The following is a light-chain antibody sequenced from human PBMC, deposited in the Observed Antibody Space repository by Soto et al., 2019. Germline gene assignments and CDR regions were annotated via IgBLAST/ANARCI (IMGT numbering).Light chain of an antibody. CDR1: QSVHNF. Sequence: EVVLTQFPATLSLSPGDRAALSCKASQSVHNFLAWYQQRPGQAPRHLIYGASNRAAGIPDRFSGSGSGTDFNLPINRLEPEDFAVYYCQQRSNWPPLTFGQRTRLDIK. CDR2: GAS. J-gene: IGKJ5*01. V-gene: IGKV3-11*01. CDR3: QQRSNWPPLT.